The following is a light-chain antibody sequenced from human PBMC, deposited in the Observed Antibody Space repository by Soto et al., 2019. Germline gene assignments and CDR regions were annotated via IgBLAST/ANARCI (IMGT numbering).Light chain of an antibody. CDR3: QQYRTPPPTWT. V-gene: IGKV3-20*01. CDR2: SSS. J-gene: IGKJ1*01. Sequence: ELVLTQSPGTLSLSPGDRATLSCRASQSVSSTYLAWYQQRPGQAPRLLIHSSSSRASGIPDRFSGSGSGTDFTLTISRLEPEDFAVYYCQQYRTPPPTWTFGQGTKVEIK. CDR1: QSVSSTY.